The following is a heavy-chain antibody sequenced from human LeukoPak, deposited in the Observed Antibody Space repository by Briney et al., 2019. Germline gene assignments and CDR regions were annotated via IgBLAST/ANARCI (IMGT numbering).Heavy chain of an antibody. D-gene: IGHD6-6*01. CDR3: ARGTDGSIAARKAYFDY. J-gene: IGHJ4*02. CDR2: VSTSSTYI. CDR1: GFTFSSYS. V-gene: IGHV3-21*01. Sequence: GGSLRLSCAASGFTFSSYSMNWVRQAPGKGLEWVSCVSTSSTYIYYADSVKGRFTISRDNAKNSLYLQMNSLRAEDTAVYYCARGTDGSIAARKAYFDYWGQGILVTVSS.